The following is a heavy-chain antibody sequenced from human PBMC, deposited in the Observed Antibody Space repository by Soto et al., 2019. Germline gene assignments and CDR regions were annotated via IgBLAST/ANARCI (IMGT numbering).Heavy chain of an antibody. Sequence: QVQLVQSGAEVKKPGASVKISCKASEYTFSTYYMNWVRQAPGQGLEWMGLIKPSNDDTIYAQKFQGRVTMTRDTSTGTVYMELSSLTSEDTAVYYCATWRNYFDPCGQGTLVTVSS. CDR1: EYTFSTYY. J-gene: IGHJ5*02. V-gene: IGHV1-46*01. CDR2: IKPSNDDT. CDR3: ATWRNYFDP.